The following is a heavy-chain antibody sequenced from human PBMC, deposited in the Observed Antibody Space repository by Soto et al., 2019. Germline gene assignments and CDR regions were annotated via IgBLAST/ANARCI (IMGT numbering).Heavy chain of an antibody. Sequence: GESLKISCKGSRYTFTGYWICGARQRPGKGLEWMGIIYPGDSDTRYSPSFQGQVTISADKAISTAYLQWSSVKASDTAMYYCARHYNHNWSRVRADYFDYWGQGTLVMVSS. CDR2: IYPGDSDT. CDR3: ARHYNHNWSRVRADYFDY. V-gene: IGHV5-51*01. CDR1: RYTFTGYW. J-gene: IGHJ4*02. D-gene: IGHD1-20*01.